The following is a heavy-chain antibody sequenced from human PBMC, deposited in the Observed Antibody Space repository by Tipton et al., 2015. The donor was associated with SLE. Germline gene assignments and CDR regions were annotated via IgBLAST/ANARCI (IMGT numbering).Heavy chain of an antibody. CDR3: ARDDAYSSSPGSFDF. D-gene: IGHD6-6*01. CDR2: IYYSGST. J-gene: IGHJ3*01. V-gene: IGHV4-59*11. Sequence: GLVKPSETLSLSCTVSGGSINSHYWNGIRQPPGKGLEWNGHIYYSGSTNYNPSLKSRVTISVDTSKNQFSLTLTSLIAADTAVYFCARDDAYSSSPGSFDFWGRGKLVTVS. CDR1: GGSINSHY.